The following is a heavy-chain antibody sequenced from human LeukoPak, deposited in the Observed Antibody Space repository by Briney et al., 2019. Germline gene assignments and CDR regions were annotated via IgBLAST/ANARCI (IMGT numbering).Heavy chain of an antibody. V-gene: IGHV5-51*01. CDR3: ARQRGCSGGSCYAEFDY. CDR2: LYPGDPDI. Sequence: GASLQICCQSTGPPFTTHWICCVRQQPGKSLEWMGILYPGDPDIRYSPTFQGQVTISADRSISLAYLQWSSPKASGTAMYYCARQRGCSGGSCYAEFDYWGQGTPVTVSS. D-gene: IGHD2-15*01. CDR1: GPPFTTHW. J-gene: IGHJ4*02.